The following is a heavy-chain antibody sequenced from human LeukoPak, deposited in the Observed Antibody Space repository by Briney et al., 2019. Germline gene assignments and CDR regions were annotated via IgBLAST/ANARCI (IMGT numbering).Heavy chain of an antibody. V-gene: IGHV4-34*01. Sequence: PSETLSLTCAVYGGSFSGYYWSWIRQPPGKGLEWIGEINHSGSTNYNPSLKSRVTISVDTSKNQFSLKLSSVTAADTAVYYCARRRLLRFGELLEKRYYFDYWGQGTLVTVSS. J-gene: IGHJ4*02. CDR2: INHSGST. D-gene: IGHD3-10*01. CDR1: GGSFSGYY. CDR3: ARRRLLRFGELLEKRYYFDY.